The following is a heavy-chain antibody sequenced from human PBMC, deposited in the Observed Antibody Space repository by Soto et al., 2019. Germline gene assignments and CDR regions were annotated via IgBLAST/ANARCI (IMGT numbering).Heavy chain of an antibody. D-gene: IGHD1-1*01. J-gene: IGHJ6*03. CDR2: IWSDASGR. CDR1: GFSFRNYG. Sequence: QVKLMESGGGLVQPDKSLRLSCAASGFSFRNYGMHWVRQAPGKGLEWVAVIWSDASGRHYAGSVRGRFSISRDNSKNTLYLQMNSLGVDDTAVYYCARDRTGSHYMDVWGKGTAVTVS. CDR3: ARDRTGSHYMDV. V-gene: IGHV3-33*01.